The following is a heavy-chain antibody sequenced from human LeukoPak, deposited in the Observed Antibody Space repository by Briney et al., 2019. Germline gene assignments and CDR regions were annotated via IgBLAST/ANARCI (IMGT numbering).Heavy chain of an antibody. Sequence: SETLSLTCAVYGGSFSGYYWSWIRQPPGKGLEWIGETNHSGSTNCNPSLKSRVTISVDTSKNQFSLKLSSVTAADTAVYYCARGVGDYYDSIVPHFQHWGQGTLVTVSS. D-gene: IGHD3-22*01. CDR2: TNHSGST. CDR1: GGSFSGYY. V-gene: IGHV4-34*01. CDR3: ARGVGDYYDSIVPHFQH. J-gene: IGHJ1*01.